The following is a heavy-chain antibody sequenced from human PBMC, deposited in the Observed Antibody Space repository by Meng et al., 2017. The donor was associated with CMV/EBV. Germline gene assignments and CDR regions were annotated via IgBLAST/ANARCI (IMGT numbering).Heavy chain of an antibody. CDR3: ARDTSLLRLYDFWSGFDLGAFDY. CDR2: IKQDESEK. Sequence: GGSLRLSCAASGFTFSSYWMSWVRQAPGKGLEWVANIKQDESEKYYVDSVRGRFTISRDNAKNSLYLQMNSLRAEDTAVYYCARDTSLLRLYDFWSGFDLGAFDYWGQGTLVTVSS. V-gene: IGHV3-7*01. D-gene: IGHD3-3*01. CDR1: GFTFSSYW. J-gene: IGHJ4*02.